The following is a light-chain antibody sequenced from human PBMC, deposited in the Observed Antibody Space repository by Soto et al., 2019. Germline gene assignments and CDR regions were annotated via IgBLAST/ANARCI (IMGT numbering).Light chain of an antibody. CDR2: EVS. J-gene: IGKJ1*01. Sequence: VMTQSPLSLPVTLGQPASISCRSRQSLLYTDGNTYLSWFQQRPSQSPRRLIYEVSNRDSGGPDRFSGSGSGSDFTLKIRRVEAEDVGVYYGMEGSYWRRKIGQGTKVEIK. V-gene: IGKV2-30*01. CDR3: MEGSYWRRK. CDR1: QSLLYTDGNTY.